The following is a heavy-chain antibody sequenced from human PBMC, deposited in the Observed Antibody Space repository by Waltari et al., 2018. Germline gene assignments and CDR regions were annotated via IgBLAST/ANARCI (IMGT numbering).Heavy chain of an antibody. Sequence: QVQLQESGPGLVKSSETLSLTCTVSGGSIGRNTFYWAWIRQPPGKRMEWMASINYSGITYYMPSLKSRATISVDTSRNQLSLRLTSVTAADTAVYFCVREWSSSSSWFDPWGQGTLVTVSS. V-gene: IGHV4-39*07. CDR2: INYSGIT. CDR3: VREWSSSSSWFDP. CDR1: GGSIGRNTFY. D-gene: IGHD6-6*01. J-gene: IGHJ5*02.